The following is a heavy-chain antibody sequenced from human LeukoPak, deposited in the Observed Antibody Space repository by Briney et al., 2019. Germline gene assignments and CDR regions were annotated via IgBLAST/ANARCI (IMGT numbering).Heavy chain of an antibody. CDR2: IYTSGGT. CDR1: GGSISSYY. D-gene: IGHD3-22*01. Sequence: PSETLSLXCTVSGGSISSYYWSWIRQPAGKGLEWIGRIYTSGGTNYNPSLKSRVTMSVDTSKNQFSLKLSSVTAADTAVYYCARGTIIAGPDYWGQGTLVTVSS. CDR3: ARGTIIAGPDY. J-gene: IGHJ4*02. V-gene: IGHV4-4*07.